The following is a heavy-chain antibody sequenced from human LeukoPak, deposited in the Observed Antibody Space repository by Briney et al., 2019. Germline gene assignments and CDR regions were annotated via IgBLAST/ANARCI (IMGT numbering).Heavy chain of an antibody. CDR1: GFTFSSYG. CDR2: LVYDARS. CDR3: ARDLNAAFDF. V-gene: IGHV3-33*01. D-gene: IGHD6-25*01. Sequence: PGRSLRLSCAASGFTFSSYGMHWVRQAPGKGLEWVARLVYDARSDYANSVKGRFSISRDDSKNTLFLDMSNLRVEDTALYYCARDLNAAFDFWGQGVLVTVSS. J-gene: IGHJ4*02.